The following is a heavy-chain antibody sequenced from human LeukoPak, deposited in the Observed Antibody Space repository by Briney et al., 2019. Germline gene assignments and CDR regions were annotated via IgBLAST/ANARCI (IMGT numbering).Heavy chain of an antibody. Sequence: PGGSLRLSCAASGFTLSSYSMNWVRQAPGKGLEWVSSISSSSSYIYYADSVKGRFTISRDNAKNSLYLQMNSLRAEDTAVYYCARDRENYGSGSYSHWGQGTLVTVSS. CDR2: ISSSSSYI. J-gene: IGHJ4*02. CDR1: GFTLSSYS. D-gene: IGHD3-10*01. CDR3: ARDRENYGSGSYSH. V-gene: IGHV3-21*01.